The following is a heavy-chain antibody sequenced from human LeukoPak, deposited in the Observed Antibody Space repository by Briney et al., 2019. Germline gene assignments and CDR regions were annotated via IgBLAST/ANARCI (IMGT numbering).Heavy chain of an antibody. CDR2: IWYDGSNK. CDR1: GFTFSSYG. CDR3: ERGSSIGLYDY. D-gene: IGHD6-13*01. J-gene: IGHJ4*02. Sequence: GRSLRLSCAAAGFTFSSYGMHWVRQAPGKGLEWVAVIWYDGSNKYYADSVKGRFTNSRDNSKNTLYLQMNSLRAEDTAVYYCERGSSIGLYDYWGQGTLVTVSS. V-gene: IGHV3-33*01.